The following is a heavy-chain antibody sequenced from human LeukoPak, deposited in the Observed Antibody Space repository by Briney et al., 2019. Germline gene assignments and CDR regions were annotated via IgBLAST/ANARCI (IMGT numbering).Heavy chain of an antibody. CDR1: GFNFTNYW. J-gene: IGHJ2*01. CDR2: LYPDDSDN. D-gene: IGHD1-1*01. V-gene: IGHV5-51*01. Sequence: GESLKISCESSGFNFTNYWIAWVRPLPGKGLEWRGILYPDDSDNRYSLSFQDQVTISGDKFLSTAYLQWRRLASARATMYYCARFGYRNSLDFYLDVWGRGTLVTVSS. CDR3: ARFGYRNSLDFYLDV.